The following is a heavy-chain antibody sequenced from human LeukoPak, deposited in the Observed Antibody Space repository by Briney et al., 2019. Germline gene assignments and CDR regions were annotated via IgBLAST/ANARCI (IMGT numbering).Heavy chain of an antibody. CDR1: GFTFSSYG. Sequence: PGGSLRLSCAASGFTFSSYGMSWVRQAPGKGLEWVSAISGSGGSTYYADSVKGRFTISRDNSKNTLYLQMNSLRAEDTAVYYCAKQLGYCSGGSCFLFDYWGQGTLVTVSS. CDR3: AKQLGYCSGGSCFLFDY. J-gene: IGHJ4*02. V-gene: IGHV3-23*01. CDR2: ISGSGGST. D-gene: IGHD2-15*01.